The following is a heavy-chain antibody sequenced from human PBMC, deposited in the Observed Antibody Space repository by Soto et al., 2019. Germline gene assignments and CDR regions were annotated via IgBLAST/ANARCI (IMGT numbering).Heavy chain of an antibody. J-gene: IGHJ4*02. Sequence: QVQLVESGGGVVQPGRSLRLSCAPSGFPFISFAMHWVRQAPGKGLEWVAAIYYDGSNKYYADSVKGRFTISRDNSKNTLYLQMNSLRAEHTAVYYCARNLNTFDYWGQGTLVTVS. CDR3: ARNLNTFDY. CDR2: IYYDGSNK. CDR1: GFPFISFA. V-gene: IGHV3-33*01.